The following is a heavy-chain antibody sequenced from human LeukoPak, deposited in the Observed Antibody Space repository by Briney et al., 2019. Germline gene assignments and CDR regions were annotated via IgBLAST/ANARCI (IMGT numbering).Heavy chain of an antibody. J-gene: IGHJ4*02. V-gene: IGHV1-18*01. CDR3: ARDRYSSGWYVPAY. Sequence: ASVKVSCKASGYTFTSYGISWVRQAPGQGLEWMGWISAYNGNTNYAQKLQGRVTMTIDTSTSTAYMELRSLRSDDTAVYYCARDRYSSGWYVPAYWGQGTLVTVSS. CDR1: GYTFTSYG. CDR2: ISAYNGNT. D-gene: IGHD6-19*01.